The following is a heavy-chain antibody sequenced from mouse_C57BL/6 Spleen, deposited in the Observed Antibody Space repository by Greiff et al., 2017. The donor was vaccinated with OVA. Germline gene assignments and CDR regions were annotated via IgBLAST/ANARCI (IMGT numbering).Heavy chain of an antibody. CDR1: GFTFSSSA. CDR2: FSRGGDYI. CDR3: TRDGYSNYGYFDV. Sequence: EVQLVESGAGLVKPGGSLKLSCAASGFTFSSSAMSWVRQTPEKRLEWVAYFSRGGDYIYYASTLQGRFTISRDNARNTLYLQMSSLKSEDTAMDYCTRDGYSNYGYFDVWGTGTTVTVSS. V-gene: IGHV5-9-1*02. D-gene: IGHD2-5*01. J-gene: IGHJ1*03.